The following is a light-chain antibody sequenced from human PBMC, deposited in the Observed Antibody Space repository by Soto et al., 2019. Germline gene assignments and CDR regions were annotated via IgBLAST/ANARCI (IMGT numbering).Light chain of an antibody. CDR3: QQYNNRPPWT. V-gene: IGKV3-15*01. Sequence: EIVMTQSPATLSVSPGERATLSCRASQSVSSNLAWYQQKPGQAPRLLIYGASTRATGIPARFSGSGSGTELTLTISSLQSEDFAVYYCQQYNNRPPWTFGQGTKVDIK. CDR2: GAS. J-gene: IGKJ1*01. CDR1: QSVSSN.